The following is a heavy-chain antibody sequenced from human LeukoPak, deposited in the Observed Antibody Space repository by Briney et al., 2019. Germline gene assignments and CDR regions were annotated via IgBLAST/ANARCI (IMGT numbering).Heavy chain of an antibody. J-gene: IGHJ4*02. Sequence: GGSLRLSCAASGFTFSSYAMNWVRQAPGKGLEWVSSISSSSDHIAYADSVKGRFTISRDNAKNALYLQVNSLRAEDTAVYYCARGVVPAAFDYWGQGTLVTVSS. CDR1: GFTFSSYA. CDR2: ISSSSDHI. V-gene: IGHV3-21*01. D-gene: IGHD2-2*01. CDR3: ARGVVPAAFDY.